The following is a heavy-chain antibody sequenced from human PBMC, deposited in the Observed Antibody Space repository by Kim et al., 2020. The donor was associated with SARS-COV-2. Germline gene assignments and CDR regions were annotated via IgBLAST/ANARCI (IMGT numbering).Heavy chain of an antibody. D-gene: IGHD6-6*01. J-gene: IGHJ5*02. CDR1: GFTFSSYS. Sequence: GGSLRLSCAASGFTFSSYSMNWVRQAPGKGLEWVSSISSSSSYIYYADSVKGRFTISRDNAKNSLYLQMNSLRAEDTAVYYCARPSRGSSSWWFDPWGQGTLVTVSS. CDR2: ISSSSSYI. V-gene: IGHV3-21*01. CDR3: ARPSRGSSSWWFDP.